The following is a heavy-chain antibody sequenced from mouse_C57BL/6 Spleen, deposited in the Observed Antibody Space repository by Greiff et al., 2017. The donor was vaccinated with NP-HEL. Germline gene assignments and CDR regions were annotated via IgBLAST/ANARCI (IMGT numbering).Heavy chain of an antibody. CDR1: GYTFTDYE. D-gene: IGHD4-1*01. Sequence: VKLQESGAELVRPGASVTLSCKASGYTFTDYEMHWVKQTPVHGLEWIGAIDPETGGTAYNQKFKGKAILTADKSSSTAYMELRSLTSEDSAVYYCTRRMGHYYAMDYWGQGTSVTVSS. V-gene: IGHV1-15*01. J-gene: IGHJ4*01. CDR3: TRRMGHYYAMDY. CDR2: IDPETGGT.